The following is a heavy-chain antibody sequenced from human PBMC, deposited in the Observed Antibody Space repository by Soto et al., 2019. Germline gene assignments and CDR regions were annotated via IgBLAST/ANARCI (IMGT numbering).Heavy chain of an antibody. D-gene: IGHD6-19*01. Sequence: PGGSLRLSCAVSGFTLTTYSMNWVRQAPGKGLEWISFINKNGFTIYYADSVKGRFTISRDYAKNSLYLQMDSLRHEDTAVYYCARGAVTGTSLFEYWGLGTLVTVSS. CDR2: INKNGFTI. CDR3: ARGAVTGTSLFEY. J-gene: IGHJ4*02. V-gene: IGHV3-48*02. CDR1: GFTLTTYS.